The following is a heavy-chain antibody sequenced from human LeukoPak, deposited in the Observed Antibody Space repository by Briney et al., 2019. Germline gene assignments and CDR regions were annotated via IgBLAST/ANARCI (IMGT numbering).Heavy chain of an antibody. J-gene: IGHJ4*02. V-gene: IGHV1-69*13. CDR1: GGTFSSYA. D-gene: IGHD6-19*01. CDR3: AREHKSIEVADPLDY. CDR2: IIPIFGTA. Sequence: SVKVSCKASGGTFSSYAISWVRQAPGQGLEWMGGIIPIFGTANYAQKFQGRVTITADESTSTAYMELSSLRSDDTAVYYCAREHKSIEVADPLDYWGQGTLVTVSS.